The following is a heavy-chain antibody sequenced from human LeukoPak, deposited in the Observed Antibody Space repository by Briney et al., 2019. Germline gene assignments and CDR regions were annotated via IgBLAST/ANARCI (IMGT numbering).Heavy chain of an antibody. Sequence: SETLSLTCTVSGGSISPYYWSWIRQPPGKGLEYIGYISYTGSTNSNPSLTSRLTISVDTSKNQFSLKLRSVTAADTALYYCARIHDYGDYAFDRWGQGTLVTVSS. CDR2: ISYTGST. D-gene: IGHD4-17*01. CDR3: ARIHDYGDYAFDR. CDR1: GGSISPYY. J-gene: IGHJ4*02. V-gene: IGHV4-59*08.